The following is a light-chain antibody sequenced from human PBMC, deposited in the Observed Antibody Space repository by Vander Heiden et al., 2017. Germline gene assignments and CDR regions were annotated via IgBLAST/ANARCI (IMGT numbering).Light chain of an antibody. CDR1: HSNVGSNS. CDR2: DHN. CDR3: AACDEILNAWV. Sequence: QSVLPQPPSASGTPGQRVTIACSGSHSNVGSNSVTWYQPVAGTAPNFLIYDHNQRLAGVPERFSGSKSGTSASLAITGLQSEAVAHYYCAACDEILNAWVFGGGTKLSVL. J-gene: IGLJ3*02. V-gene: IGLV1-44*01.